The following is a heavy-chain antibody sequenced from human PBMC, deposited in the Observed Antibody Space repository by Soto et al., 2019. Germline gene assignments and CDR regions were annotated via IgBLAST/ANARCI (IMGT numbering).Heavy chain of an antibody. CDR3: ARQGYCSGGSCHRVFDS. CDR2: IYYSGNT. D-gene: IGHD2-15*01. CDR1: GGSTSSSTYY. J-gene: IGHJ5*01. Sequence: SETLSLTCIVSGGSTSSSTYYWGWIRQPPGEGLEWIGTIYYSGNTYYNPSLKSRVTISVDTSKNQFSLKLSSVTAADTAVYYCARQGYCSGGSCHRVFDSWGQGSLVTVSS. V-gene: IGHV4-39*01.